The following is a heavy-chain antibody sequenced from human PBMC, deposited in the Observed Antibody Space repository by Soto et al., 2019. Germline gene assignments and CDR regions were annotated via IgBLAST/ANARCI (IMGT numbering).Heavy chain of an antibody. J-gene: IGHJ4*02. CDR1: GGTFSSYA. D-gene: IGHD3-10*01. Sequence: SVKVSCKASGGTFSSYAISWVRQAPGQGLEWMGGIIPIFGTANYAQKFQGRVTITADESTSTAYMELSSLRSEDTAVYYCEREGYYYGSGIDRKTYLFDWWGQG. V-gene: IGHV1-69*13. CDR3: EREGYYYGSGIDRKTYLFDW. CDR2: IIPIFGTA.